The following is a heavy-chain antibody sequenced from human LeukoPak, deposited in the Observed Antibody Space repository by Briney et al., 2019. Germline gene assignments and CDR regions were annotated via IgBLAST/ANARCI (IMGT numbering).Heavy chain of an antibody. J-gene: IGHJ4*02. V-gene: IGHV1-69*13. CDR1: GGTFSSCA. D-gene: IGHD5-24*01. CDR2: IIPIFGTA. CDR3: ASGRDGYNYFDY. Sequence: GASVKVSCKASGGTFSSCAISWVRQAPGQGLEWMGGIIPIFGTANYAQKFQGRVTITADESTSTAYMELSSLRSEDTAVYYCASGRDGYNYFDYWGQGTLVTVSS.